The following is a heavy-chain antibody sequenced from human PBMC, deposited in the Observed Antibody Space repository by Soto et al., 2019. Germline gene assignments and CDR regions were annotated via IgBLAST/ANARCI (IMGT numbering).Heavy chain of an antibody. CDR1: GYTFTSYA. CDR2: INAGNGNT. Sequence: ASVKVSCKASGYTFTSYAMHWVRQAPGQRLEWMGWINAGNGNTKYSQKFQGRVTITRDTSASTAYMELSSLRSEDTAVYYCARVPDYGDYGLFDPWGQGTLVTVS. J-gene: IGHJ5*02. V-gene: IGHV1-3*01. D-gene: IGHD4-17*01. CDR3: ARVPDYGDYGLFDP.